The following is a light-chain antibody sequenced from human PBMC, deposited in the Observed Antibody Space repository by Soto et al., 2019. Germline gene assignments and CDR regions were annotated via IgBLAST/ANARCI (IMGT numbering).Light chain of an antibody. V-gene: IGKV3-20*01. CDR2: GAS. CDR1: QSVSSTF. CDR3: QQFESSVT. Sequence: EIVLTQSPGSLSLSPGERATLSCRASQSVSSTFFAWYQQRPGQAPRLLMSGASSRATGIPERFSGSGSGTDFPLTISRLEPEDFALYYCQQFESSVTFGRGTKVEIK. J-gene: IGKJ1*01.